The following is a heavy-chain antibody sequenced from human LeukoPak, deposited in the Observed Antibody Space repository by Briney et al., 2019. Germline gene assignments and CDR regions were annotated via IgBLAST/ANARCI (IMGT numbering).Heavy chain of an antibody. D-gene: IGHD3-22*01. Sequence: SETLSLTCTVSGGSISSYYWSWIRQPPGKGLEWIGYICYSGSTNYNPSLKSRVTISVDTSKNQFSLKLSSVTAADMAVYYCARVNYDSSGYFFDYWGQGTLVTVSS. J-gene: IGHJ4*02. CDR1: GGSISSYY. V-gene: IGHV4-59*01. CDR3: ARVNYDSSGYFFDY. CDR2: ICYSGST.